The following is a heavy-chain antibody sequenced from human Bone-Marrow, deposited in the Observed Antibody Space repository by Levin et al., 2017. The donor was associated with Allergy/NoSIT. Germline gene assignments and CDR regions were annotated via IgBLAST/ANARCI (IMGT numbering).Heavy chain of an antibody. V-gene: IGHV3-21*01. Sequence: GGSLRLSCAASGFTFTTYSMNWVRQAPGKGLEWVSSISSFSSYIYYADSVKGRFTISRDNAKNSLDLQMNSLGAEDTAVYYCARQGDGFDIWGQGTMVTVSP. J-gene: IGHJ3*02. CDR3: ARQGDGFDI. CDR2: ISSFSSYI. CDR1: GFTFTTYS.